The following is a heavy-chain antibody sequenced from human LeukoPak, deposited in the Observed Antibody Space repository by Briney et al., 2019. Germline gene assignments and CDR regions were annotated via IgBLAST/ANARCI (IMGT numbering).Heavy chain of an antibody. CDR3: AREGTFWSGYYRHAFDI. J-gene: IGHJ3*02. Sequence: SETLSLTCTVSGGSISSYYWSWIRQPPGKGLEWIWYIYYGGSTNYNPSLKSRVTISVDTSKNQFSLKLSSVTAADTAVYYCAREGTFWSGYYRHAFDIWGQGTMVTVSS. CDR1: GGSISSYY. V-gene: IGHV4-59*01. CDR2: IYYGGST. D-gene: IGHD3-3*01.